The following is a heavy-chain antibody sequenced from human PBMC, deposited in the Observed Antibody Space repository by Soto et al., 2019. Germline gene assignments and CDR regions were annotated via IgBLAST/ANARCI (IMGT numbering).Heavy chain of an antibody. Sequence: EVQLLESGGGLVQPGGSLRLSCAASGFTFSSYAMSWVRQAPGKGLEWVSDISGSGGSTYYADSVKGRFTISRASSKNTLDLQMNSLRAEDTAVYYCAMAGGIATAGAFNYWGQGTLVTVSS. CDR3: AMAGGIATAGAFNY. D-gene: IGHD6-13*01. CDR1: GFTFSSYA. V-gene: IGHV3-23*01. CDR2: ISGSGGST. J-gene: IGHJ4*02.